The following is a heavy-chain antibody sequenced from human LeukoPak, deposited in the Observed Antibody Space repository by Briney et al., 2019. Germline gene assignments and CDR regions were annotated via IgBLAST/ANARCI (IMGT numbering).Heavy chain of an antibody. CDR2: IYYSGST. CDR1: GGSISSYY. Sequence: SETLSLTCTVSGGSISSYYWSWIRQPPGKGLEWIGYIYYSGSTNYNPSLKSRVTISVDTSKNQFSLKLSSVTAADTAVYYCARGDSGSYYTNWFDPWGQGTLVTVSS. CDR3: ARGDSGSYYTNWFDP. D-gene: IGHD3-10*01. V-gene: IGHV4-59*12. J-gene: IGHJ5*02.